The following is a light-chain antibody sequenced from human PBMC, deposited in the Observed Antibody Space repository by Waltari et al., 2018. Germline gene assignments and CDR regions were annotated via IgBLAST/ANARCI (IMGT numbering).Light chain of an antibody. J-gene: IGLJ3*02. Sequence: QSVLTQAPSMSGAPGQRVTISCTGSGSNIGAGFDVHWYQHLPRAAPKLLIFGSTSRPLGVPDRFFGSTSGTSASLVIIGLQPEDEAVYYCQSYDTSLSVVFGGGTKLTVL. V-gene: IGLV1-40*01. CDR3: QSYDTSLSVV. CDR2: GST. CDR1: GSNIGAGFD.